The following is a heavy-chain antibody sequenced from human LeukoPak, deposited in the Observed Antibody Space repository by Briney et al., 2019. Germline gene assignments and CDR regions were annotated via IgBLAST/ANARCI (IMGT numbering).Heavy chain of an antibody. CDR1: GFTFNSYW. V-gene: IGHV3-48*01. Sequence: GGSLRLSCAASGFTFNSYWMNWVRQAPGKGLEWASYISGSSGIIDYADSVRGRFTISRDNSKNTLYLQMNSLRAEDTAVYYCAKGDYVWAIDYWGQGTLVTVSS. CDR3: AKGDYVWAIDY. CDR2: ISGSSGII. J-gene: IGHJ4*02. D-gene: IGHD3-16*01.